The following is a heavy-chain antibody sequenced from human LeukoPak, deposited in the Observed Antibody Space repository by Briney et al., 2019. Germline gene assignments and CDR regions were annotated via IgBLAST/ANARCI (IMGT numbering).Heavy chain of an antibody. D-gene: IGHD3-22*01. Sequence: SETLSLTCAVYGGSFSGYYWSWIRQPPGKGLEWIGEINHSGSTNYNPSLKSRVTISVDTSKNQFSLKLSSVTAADTAVYYCARVDYYDSSGYFFDYWGQGTLVTVSS. V-gene: IGHV4-34*01. J-gene: IGHJ4*02. CDR1: GGSFSGYY. CDR2: INHSGST. CDR3: ARVDYYDSSGYFFDY.